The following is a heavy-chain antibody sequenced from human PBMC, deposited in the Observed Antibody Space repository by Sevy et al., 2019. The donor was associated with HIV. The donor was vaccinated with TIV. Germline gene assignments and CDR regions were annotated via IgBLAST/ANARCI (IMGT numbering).Heavy chain of an antibody. CDR3: AREGCTRPHDY. CDR2: LSFGCGKI. D-gene: IGHD2-8*01. CDR1: GFDLYDYS. V-gene: IGHV3-23*01. Sequence: GGSLRLSCAASGFDLYDYSMSWIRQAPGKGLESVATLSFGCGKINYAYSVKGRFTISRDNSKNSFYLQMDNLRVEDTALYYCAREGCTRPHDYWGQGSRVTVSS. J-gene: IGHJ4*02.